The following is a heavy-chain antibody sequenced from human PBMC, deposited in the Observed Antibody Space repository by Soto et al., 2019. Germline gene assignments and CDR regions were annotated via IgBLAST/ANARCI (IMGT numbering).Heavy chain of an antibody. V-gene: IGHV1-8*01. D-gene: IGHD3-3*01. CDR1: GYTFTSYX. CDR2: MNPNSGNT. J-gene: IGHJ5*02. CDR3: ARADYDFWSGYFPNWFDP. Sequence: QVQLVQSGAEVKKPGASVKVSCKASGYTFTSYXINWVRQATGQGLEWMGWMNPNSGNTGXAQKFQGRVTMTRNTSISTAYMELSSLRSEDTAVYYCARADYDFWSGYFPNWFDPWGQGTLVTVSS.